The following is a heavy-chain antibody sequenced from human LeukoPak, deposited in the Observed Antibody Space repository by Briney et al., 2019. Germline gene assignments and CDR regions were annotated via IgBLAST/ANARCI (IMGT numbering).Heavy chain of an antibody. Sequence: GGSLRLSCAASGFTFSSYAMHWVRRAPGKGLEWVSGISWNSGSIGYADSVKGRFTISRDNAKNSLYLQMNSLRAEDMALYYCAKGDSSGYPRHYMDVWGKGTTVTVSS. CDR1: GFTFSSYA. D-gene: IGHD3-22*01. V-gene: IGHV3-9*03. CDR2: ISWNSGSI. CDR3: AKGDSSGYPRHYMDV. J-gene: IGHJ6*03.